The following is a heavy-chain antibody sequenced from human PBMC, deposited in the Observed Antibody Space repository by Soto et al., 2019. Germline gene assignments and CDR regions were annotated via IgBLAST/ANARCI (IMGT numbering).Heavy chain of an antibody. Sequence: PAETLSLTCTVSGGSISSYYWSWIRQPPGKGLEWIGYIYYSVSTNYNPSLKSRVTITRDTSASTAYMELSSLRSEDTAVHYCARGSILTPSGFDPWGQGTLVTVSS. V-gene: IGHV4-59*01. D-gene: IGHD3-9*01. CDR1: GGSISSYY. CDR2: IYYSVST. J-gene: IGHJ5*02. CDR3: ARGSILTPSGFDP.